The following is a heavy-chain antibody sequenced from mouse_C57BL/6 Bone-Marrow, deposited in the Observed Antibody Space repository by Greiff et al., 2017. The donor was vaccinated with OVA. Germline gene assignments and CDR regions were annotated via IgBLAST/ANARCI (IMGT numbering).Heavy chain of an antibody. D-gene: IGHD1-1*01. CDR2: IYPGDGDT. CDR3: ARRYYGSRSWYFDV. V-gene: IGHV1-80*01. Sequence: VQLQQSGAELVKPGASVKISCKASGYAFSSYWMNWVTQRPGKGLEWIGQIYPGDGDTNYNGKFKGKATLTADKSSSTAYMQLSSLTSEDSAVYFCARRYYGSRSWYFDVWGTGTTVTVSS. CDR1: GYAFSSYW. J-gene: IGHJ1*03.